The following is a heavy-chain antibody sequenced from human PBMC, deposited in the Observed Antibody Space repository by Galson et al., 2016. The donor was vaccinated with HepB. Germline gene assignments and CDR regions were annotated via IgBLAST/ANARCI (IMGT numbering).Heavy chain of an antibody. Sequence: SVKVSCKASGYTFTDYYMHWVRQAPGQGLEWMGIINPSGGSTSYAQKFRGRVTMTRDTSTSTIYMELSSLRSEDTAVYYCVRFRAHSSGWYGSDYWGQGTLVTVSS. CDR3: VRFRAHSSGWYGSDY. D-gene: IGHD6-19*01. CDR2: INPSGGST. J-gene: IGHJ4*02. CDR1: GYTFTDYY. V-gene: IGHV1-46*01.